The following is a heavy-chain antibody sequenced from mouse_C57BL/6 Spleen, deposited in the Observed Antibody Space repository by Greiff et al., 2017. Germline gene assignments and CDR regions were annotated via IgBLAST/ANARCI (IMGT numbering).Heavy chain of an antibody. Sequence: DVMLVESGGGLVQPGGSLSLSCAASGFTFTDYYMSWVRQPPGKALEWLGFIRNKANGYTTEYSASVKGRFTISRDNSQSILYLQMNALRAEDSATYYCARDYYSNYDWYFDVWGTGTTVTVSS. J-gene: IGHJ1*03. CDR3: ARDYYSNYDWYFDV. D-gene: IGHD2-5*01. CDR2: IRNKANGYTT. V-gene: IGHV7-3*01. CDR1: GFTFTDYY.